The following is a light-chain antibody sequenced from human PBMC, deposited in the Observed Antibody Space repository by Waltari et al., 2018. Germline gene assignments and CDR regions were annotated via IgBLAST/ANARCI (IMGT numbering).Light chain of an antibody. CDR2: GAS. Sequence: EIVLTQSPGTLSLSPGQRGTLSCRASQTLSSSYLAWYQRKPGQPPRLLIYGASSRATGIPDRFGGSGSGTDFTLTISRLEPEDFAVYFCQQYGSSPLTFGQGTKVEIK. CDR3: QQYGSSPLT. J-gene: IGKJ1*01. CDR1: QTLSSSY. V-gene: IGKV3-20*01.